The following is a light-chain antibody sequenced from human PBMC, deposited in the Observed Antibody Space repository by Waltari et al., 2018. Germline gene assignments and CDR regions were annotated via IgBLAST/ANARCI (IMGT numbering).Light chain of an antibody. V-gene: IGLV8-61*01. CDR2: KTN. CDR1: SGSLSSTSY. Sequence: TVVTPAPSLSVSPVGTVTPRCVLISGSLSSTSYARWYQQTPGQAPRKLVFKTNSRSSGVPDRFSGSILGNKAALTITGAQADDESDYYCLLYMGSGIWVFGGGTKLTVL. J-gene: IGLJ3*02. CDR3: LLYMGSGIWV.